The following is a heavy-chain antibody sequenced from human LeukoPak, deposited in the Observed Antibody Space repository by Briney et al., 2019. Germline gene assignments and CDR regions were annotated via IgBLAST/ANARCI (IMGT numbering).Heavy chain of an antibody. CDR1: GDSINAYN. Sequence: SETLSLTCTVSGDSINAYNWNWVRQPPGKGLEWIGYIYYSGSTDYNPSLKTRVTISVDTSKNQFSLRLTSVTAAGTAVYYCARRFDSWGQGILVTVSS. J-gene: IGHJ4*02. V-gene: IGHV4-59*08. CDR3: ARRFDS. CDR2: IYYSGST.